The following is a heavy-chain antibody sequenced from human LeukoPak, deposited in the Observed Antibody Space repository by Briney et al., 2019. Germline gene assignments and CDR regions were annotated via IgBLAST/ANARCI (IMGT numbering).Heavy chain of an antibody. J-gene: IGHJ4*02. CDR1: GGSISSYY. CDR2: IYYSGST. V-gene: IGHV4-59*01. CDR3: AREVRTMGYYYDSSGYYYYFDS. Sequence: SETLSLTCTVSGGSISSYYWSWIRQPPGKGLEWIGYIYYSGSTNYNPSLTSRVTISVDTSKNQFSLKLSSVTAADTAVYYCAREVRTMGYYYDSSGYYYYFDSWGQGNLVTVSS. D-gene: IGHD3-22*01.